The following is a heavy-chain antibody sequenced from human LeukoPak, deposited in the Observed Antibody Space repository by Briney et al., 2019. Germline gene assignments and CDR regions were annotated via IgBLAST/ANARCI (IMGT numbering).Heavy chain of an antibody. J-gene: IGHJ3*02. CDR1: GYSINSGYY. D-gene: IGHD2-2*02. V-gene: IGHV4-38-2*01. CDR3: ARGSRLRIVVVPAAIRSNAFDI. Sequence: PSETLSLTCAVSGYSINSGYYWGWIRQTPGKGLEWIGSIFHSGTAYYNPSLRTRVTISVDTSKNQFSLKLSSVTAADTAVYYCARGSRLRIVVVPAAIRSNAFDIWGQGTMVTVSS. CDR2: IFHSGTA.